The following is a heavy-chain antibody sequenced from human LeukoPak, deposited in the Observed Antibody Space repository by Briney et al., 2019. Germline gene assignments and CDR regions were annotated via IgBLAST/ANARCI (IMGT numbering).Heavy chain of an antibody. CDR3: AREDIVVVPAANGYGMDV. CDR1: GCTFSSYA. V-gene: IGHV1-69*04. J-gene: IGHJ6*02. D-gene: IGHD2-2*01. Sequence: SVKVSCKASGCTFSSYAISWVRQAPGQGLEWMGRIIPIFGIANYAQKFQGRVTITADKSTSTAYMELSSLRSEDTAVYYCAREDIVVVPAANGYGMDVWGQGTTVTVSS. CDR2: IIPIFGIA.